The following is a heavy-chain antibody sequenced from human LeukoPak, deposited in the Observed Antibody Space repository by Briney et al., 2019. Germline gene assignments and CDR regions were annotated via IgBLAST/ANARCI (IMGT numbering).Heavy chain of an antibody. V-gene: IGHV1-18*01. J-gene: IGHJ4*02. D-gene: IGHD6-13*01. CDR3: ARVPPVGQQLVTDY. Sequence: GASVKVSCKASGYTFTSYGISWVRQAPGQGLEWMGWISAYNGNTNYAQKLQGRVTMTTGTSTSTAYMELRSLRSDDTAVYYCARVPPVGQQLVTDYWGQGTLVTVSS. CDR1: GYTFTSYG. CDR2: ISAYNGNT.